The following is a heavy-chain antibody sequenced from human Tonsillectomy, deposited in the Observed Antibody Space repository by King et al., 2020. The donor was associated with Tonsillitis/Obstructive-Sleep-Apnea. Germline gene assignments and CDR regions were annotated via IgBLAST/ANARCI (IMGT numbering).Heavy chain of an antibody. V-gene: IGHV2-5*02. J-gene: IGHJ5*02. Sequence: ITLKESGPTLVKPTQTLTLTCTFSGFSLSTSGVGVGWIRQPPGKALEWLALIYWDDDKRYSPSLKSRLTITKDTPKNQVVLTMTNMDPVDTDTYYCAPTRGGDGELVSDCFDPWGQGTLVTVSS. CDR3: APTRGGDGELVSDCFDP. CDR1: GFSLSTSGVG. D-gene: IGHD3-10*01. CDR2: IYWDDDK.